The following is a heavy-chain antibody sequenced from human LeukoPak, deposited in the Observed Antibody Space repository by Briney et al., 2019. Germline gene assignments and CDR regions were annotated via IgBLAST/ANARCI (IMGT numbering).Heavy chain of an antibody. D-gene: IGHD3-10*01. CDR3: ARGAWFGELGYFDL. V-gene: IGHV3-23*01. J-gene: IGHJ2*01. Sequence: GGSLRLSCSASGFTFSSFAMSWVRQAPGKGLEWVSAISGSGGSTYYADSVKGRFTISRDNSKNTLYLQMNSLRAEDTAVYYCARGAWFGELGYFDLWGRGTLVTVSS. CDR2: ISGSGGST. CDR1: GFTFSSFA.